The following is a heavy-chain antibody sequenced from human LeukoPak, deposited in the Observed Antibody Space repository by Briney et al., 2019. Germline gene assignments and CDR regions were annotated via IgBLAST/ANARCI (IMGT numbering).Heavy chain of an antibody. CDR1: GGTFSSYA. V-gene: IGHV1-69*05. CDR3: ARDSPVAPFDY. J-gene: IGHJ4*02. Sequence: SVKVSCKASGGTFSSYAISWVRQAHGQGLEWMGRIIPIFGTANYAQKFQGRVTITTDESTSTAYMELSSLRSEDTAVYYYARDSPVAPFDYWGQGTLVTVSS. CDR2: IIPIFGTA.